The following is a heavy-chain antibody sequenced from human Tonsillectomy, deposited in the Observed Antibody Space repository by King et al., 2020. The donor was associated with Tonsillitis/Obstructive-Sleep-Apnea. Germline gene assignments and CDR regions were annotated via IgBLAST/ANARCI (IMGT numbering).Heavy chain of an antibody. J-gene: IGHJ4*02. D-gene: IGHD1-1*01. Sequence: HVQLVESGGGLVKPGGSLRLSCAASGFTFSDYDMSCIRQAPGTGVECLSYIRCNSRAKNYSDSGKCRFTISRDNAKNSLYLQMNSLRAEDTAVYYCSRDPRLIDYWGQGTLVTVSS. CDR3: SRDPRLIDY. CDR2: IRCNSRAK. V-gene: IGHV3-11*05. CDR1: GFTFSDYD.